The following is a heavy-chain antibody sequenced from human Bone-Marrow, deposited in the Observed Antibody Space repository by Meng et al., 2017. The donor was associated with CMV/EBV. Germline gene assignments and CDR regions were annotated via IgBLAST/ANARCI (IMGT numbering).Heavy chain of an antibody. V-gene: IGHV4-59*01. D-gene: IGHD6-19*01. CDR1: GGAIRGYY. CDR3: ARGVSGQGLVDPGHLQV. J-gene: IGHJ1*01. Sequence: GSLRLSCTVSGGAIRGYYWTWIRQSPGQALEWIGYIYWTGSTNYNPSLKSRVTISVDTSNNQVSLQLSSVTAADTAMYYCARGVSGQGLVDPGHLQVWGQGTRVTVSS. CDR2: IYWTGST.